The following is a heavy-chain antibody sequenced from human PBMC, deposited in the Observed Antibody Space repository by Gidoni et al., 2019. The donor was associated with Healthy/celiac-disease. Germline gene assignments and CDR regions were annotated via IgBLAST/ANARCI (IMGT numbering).Heavy chain of an antibody. CDR2: IYYGRST. CDR1: GGSISIGGSY. J-gene: IGHJ6*02. CDR3: ARDLDYGDYQGGWRGMDV. V-gene: IGHV4-31*03. Sequence: QVQLQESGPGLVTPSQTLSLTSTVSGGSISIGGSYCSWIRQHPWNGLEWIGYIYYGRSTYYNPSLKRRVTISVDTSKNQFSLKLSSVTAAETAVYYCARDLDYGDYQGGWRGMDVWGQGTTVTVSS. D-gene: IGHD4-17*01.